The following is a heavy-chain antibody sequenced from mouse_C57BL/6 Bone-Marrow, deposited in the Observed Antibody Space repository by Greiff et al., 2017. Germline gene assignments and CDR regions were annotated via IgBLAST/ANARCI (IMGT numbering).Heavy chain of an antibody. CDR2: LSNLAYSL. J-gene: IGHJ4*01. D-gene: IGHD1-1*01. Sequence: EVKLMESGGGLVQPGGSLKLSCAASGFTFSDYGMAWVRQAPRKGPEWVAFLSNLAYSLYYADTVTGRFTISRENAKNTLYLEMSSLRSEDTAMYYCARQDYGSSYDYAMDYWGQGTSVTVSS. CDR3: ARQDYGSSYDYAMDY. V-gene: IGHV5-15*01. CDR1: GFTFSDYG.